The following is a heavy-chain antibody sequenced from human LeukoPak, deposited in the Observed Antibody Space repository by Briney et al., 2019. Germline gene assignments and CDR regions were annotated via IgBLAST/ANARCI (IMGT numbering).Heavy chain of an antibody. V-gene: IGHV4-34*01. CDR3: ARVPVKAMRRWFDP. CDR1: GGSLSGYY. J-gene: IGHJ5*02. Sequence: SETLSLTCAVYGGSLSGYYWSWIRQPPGKGLEWIGEINHSGSTNYNPSLKSRVTISVDTSKNQFSLKLSSVTAADTAVYYCARVPVKAMRRWFDPWGQGTLVTVSS. CDR2: INHSGST. D-gene: IGHD4-17*01.